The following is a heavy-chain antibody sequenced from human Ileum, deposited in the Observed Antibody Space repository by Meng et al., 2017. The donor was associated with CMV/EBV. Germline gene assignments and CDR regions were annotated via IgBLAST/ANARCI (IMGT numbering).Heavy chain of an antibody. J-gene: IGHJ5*02. Sequence: GESLKISCAASGFTFSSYSMNWVRQAPGKGLEWVSSISSSSSYIYYADSVKGRFTISRGNAKNSLYLQMNSLRAEDTAVYYCAREGSMVAYYDFWSGYPHINWFDPWGQGTLVTVSS. CDR1: GFTFSSYS. CDR3: AREGSMVAYYDFWSGYPHINWFDP. V-gene: IGHV3-21*01. D-gene: IGHD3-3*01. CDR2: ISSSSSYI.